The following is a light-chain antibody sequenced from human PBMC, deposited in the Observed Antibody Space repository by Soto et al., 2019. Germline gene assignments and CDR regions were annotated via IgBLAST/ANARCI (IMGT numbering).Light chain of an antibody. V-gene: IGLV3-21*04. CDR3: QVWDSSSDHVV. CDR1: NIGSES. J-gene: IGLJ2*01. Sequence: SYELTQPPSVSVVPGKTARITCGGNNIGSESVHWYQQKPGQAPVLVIYYDSDRPSGIPERFSGSNSGNTATLTISRVEAGDEADYYCQVWDSSSDHVVFGGGTKLTVL. CDR2: YDS.